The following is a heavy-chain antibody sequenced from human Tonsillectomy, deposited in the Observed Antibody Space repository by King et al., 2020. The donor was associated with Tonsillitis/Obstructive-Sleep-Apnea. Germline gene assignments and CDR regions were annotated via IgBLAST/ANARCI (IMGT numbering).Heavy chain of an antibody. CDR3: AKDGNRGYCSSASCYRAFDY. J-gene: IGHJ4*02. Sequence: VQLVESGGGLVQPGGSLRLPCAASGFTFSSYAMSWVRQAPGKGLEWVSAISGSGSSTYYADSVKGRFTISRDNSKNTLYLQMNSLRAEDTAVYYCAKDGNRGYCSSASCYRAFDYWGQGTLVTVSS. D-gene: IGHD2-2*02. V-gene: IGHV3-23*04. CDR1: GFTFSSYA. CDR2: ISGSGSST.